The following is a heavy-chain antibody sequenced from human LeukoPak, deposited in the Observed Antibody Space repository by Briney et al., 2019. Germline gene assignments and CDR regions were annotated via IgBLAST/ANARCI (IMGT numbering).Heavy chain of an antibody. J-gene: IGHJ4*02. CDR3: AKDTRIAVSGTCMGYFDS. CDR2: IGGTGSGT. D-gene: IGHD6-19*01. V-gene: IGHV3-23*01. Sequence: PGGSLRLSCAASGFTFSNYGMSWVRQAPGKGLEWVSGIGGTGSGTYYADSVKGRFTISRDNSKNTLYLQMNSLTAEDTALYYCAKDTRIAVSGTCMGYFDSWGQGTLVTVSS. CDR1: GFTFSNYG.